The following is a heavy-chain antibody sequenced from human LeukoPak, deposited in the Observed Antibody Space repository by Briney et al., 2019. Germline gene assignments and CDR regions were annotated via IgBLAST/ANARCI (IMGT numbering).Heavy chain of an antibody. CDR1: GGSISSSSYY. CDR2: IYYSGST. CDR3: ARVRWLLGYY. V-gene: IGHV4-39*07. D-gene: IGHD4-23*01. Sequence: SETLSLTCTVSGGSISSSSYYWGWIRQPPGKGLEWIGSIYYSGSTYYNPSLKRRVTISVDTSKNQFSLKLSSVTAADTAVYYCARVRWLLGYYWGQGTLVTVSS. J-gene: IGHJ4*02.